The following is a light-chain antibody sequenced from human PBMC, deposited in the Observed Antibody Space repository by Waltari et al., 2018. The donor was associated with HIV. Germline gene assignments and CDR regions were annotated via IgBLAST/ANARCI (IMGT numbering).Light chain of an antibody. V-gene: IGLV2-14*01. CDR2: EVT. CDR3: SSYTTTTTIL. Sequence: QSALTQPASVSGSPGQSITISCTGTNSDIGGYNYFSWYQQHPGKAPKLLIYEVTHRPSGISYRFSGSKSGNTASMTISGLQAEDEADYYCSSYTTTTTILFGGGTKVTVL. J-gene: IGLJ3*02. CDR1: NSDIGGYNY.